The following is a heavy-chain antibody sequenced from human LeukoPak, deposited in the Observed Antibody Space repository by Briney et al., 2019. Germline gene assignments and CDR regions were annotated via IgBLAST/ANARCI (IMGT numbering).Heavy chain of an antibody. CDR3: ARDYDYVWGSYRFDAFDI. CDR2: ISSNGGST. D-gene: IGHD3-16*02. V-gene: IGHV3-64*01. Sequence: QPGGSLRLSCAASGFTFSSYAMHWVRQAPGKGLEYVSAISSNGGSTYYANSVKGRFTISGDNSKNTLYLQMGSLRAEDMAVYYCARDYDYVWGSYRFDAFDIWGQGTMVTVSS. CDR1: GFTFSSYA. J-gene: IGHJ3*02.